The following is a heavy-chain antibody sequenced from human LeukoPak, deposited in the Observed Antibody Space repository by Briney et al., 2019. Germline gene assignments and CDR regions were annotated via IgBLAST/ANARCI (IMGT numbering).Heavy chain of an antibody. Sequence: GGSLRLSCAASGFTFGSYGMHWVRQAPGKGLGWVAFVRYDGNNPYYSASVKGRFPISRDNSKNTVLLQMNNLRLENAAVFICARGSRYGDYPYYCDFWGQGTLVTVSS. V-gene: IGHV3-30*02. CDR3: ARGSRYGDYPYYCDF. CDR1: GFTFGSYG. D-gene: IGHD4-17*01. CDR2: VRYDGNNP. J-gene: IGHJ4*02.